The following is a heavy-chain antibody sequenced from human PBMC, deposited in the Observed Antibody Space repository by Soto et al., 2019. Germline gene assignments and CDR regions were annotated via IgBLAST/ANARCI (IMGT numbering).Heavy chain of an antibody. CDR2: VYTDGTT. CDR1: GFTVSWNY. J-gene: IGHJ4*02. V-gene: IGHV3-53*01. CDR3: ARDVAAGSYDFDR. Sequence: EVQVVQSGGGLIQPGGALKLSCAVSGFTVSWNYMNWVRQAPGKGLEWVSVVYTDGTTYYADSVKGRFTISRDNSKNTLFLQMNSLRAEDTAIYYCARDVAAGSYDFDRWGQGSLVTVSS. D-gene: IGHD5-12*01.